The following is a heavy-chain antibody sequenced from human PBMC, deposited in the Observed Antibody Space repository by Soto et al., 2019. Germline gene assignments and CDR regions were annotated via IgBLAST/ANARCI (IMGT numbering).Heavy chain of an antibody. D-gene: IGHD2-15*01. CDR3: ARSRVVVAATPAFDF. CDR1: GFTFSSYW. V-gene: IGHV3-74*01. CDR2: INSDGSST. J-gene: IGHJ3*01. Sequence: GGSLRLSCAASGFTFSSYWMHWVRQAPGKGLVWVSRINSDGSSTSYADSVKGRFTISRDNAKNTLYLQMNSLRAEDTAVYYCARSRVVVAATPAFDFWGQGTMVTVSS.